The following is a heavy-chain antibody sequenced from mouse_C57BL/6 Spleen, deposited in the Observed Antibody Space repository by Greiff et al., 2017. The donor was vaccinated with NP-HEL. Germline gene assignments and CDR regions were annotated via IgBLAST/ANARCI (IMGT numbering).Heavy chain of an antibody. CDR2: ISYDGSN. J-gene: IGHJ4*01. D-gene: IGHD1-1*01. CDR3: AREGDYYGSSSYYAMDY. V-gene: IGHV3-6*01. Sequence: DVKLVESGPGLVKPSQSLSLTCSVTGYSITSGYYWNLIRQFPGNKLEWMGYISYDGSNNYNPSLKNRITITRDTSKNQFFLKLNSVTTEDTATYYCAREGDYYGSSSYYAMDYWGQGTSVTVSS. CDR1: GYSITSGYY.